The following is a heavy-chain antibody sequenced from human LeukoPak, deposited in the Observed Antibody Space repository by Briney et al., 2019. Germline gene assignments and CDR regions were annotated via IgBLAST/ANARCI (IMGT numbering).Heavy chain of an antibody. D-gene: IGHD2-2*01. J-gene: IGHJ3*02. CDR3: ARFPNTYCSSTSCYPDAFDI. CDR2: IYYSGST. CDR1: GGSISSSSYY. V-gene: IGHV4-39*01. Sequence: SETLSLTCTVSGGSISSSSYYWGWIRQPPGKGLEWIGSIYYSGSTYYNPSLKSRVTISVDTSKNQFSPKLSSVTAADTAVYYCARFPNTYCSSTSCYPDAFDIWGQGTMVTVSS.